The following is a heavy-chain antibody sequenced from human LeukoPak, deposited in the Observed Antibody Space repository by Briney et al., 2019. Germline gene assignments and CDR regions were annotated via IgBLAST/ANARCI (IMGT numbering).Heavy chain of an antibody. J-gene: IGHJ5*02. Sequence: ASVKVSCKASGYTFTSYDINWVRQATGQGLEWMGWMNPNSGNTGYAQKFQGRVTITRNTSISTVYMELSSLRSEDTAVYYCARGLMVRGWYNWFDPWGQGTLVTVSS. CDR1: GYTFTSYD. D-gene: IGHD3-10*01. CDR2: MNPNSGNT. CDR3: ARGLMVRGWYNWFDP. V-gene: IGHV1-8*03.